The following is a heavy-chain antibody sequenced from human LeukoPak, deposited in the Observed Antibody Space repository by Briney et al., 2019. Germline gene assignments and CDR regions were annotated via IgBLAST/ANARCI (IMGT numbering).Heavy chain of an antibody. J-gene: IGHJ4*02. CDR2: IYYSGST. Sequence: SETLSLTCNVSGDSISSYYWSWIRQPPGKGLEWIGYIYYSGSTNYNPSLKSRVTISVDTSKSQFSLKLTSVTAADTAVYYCAGVGRDVYNWREFEWGQGTLVTVSS. CDR1: GDSISSYY. V-gene: IGHV4-59*01. D-gene: IGHD5-24*01. CDR3: AGVGRDVYNWREFE.